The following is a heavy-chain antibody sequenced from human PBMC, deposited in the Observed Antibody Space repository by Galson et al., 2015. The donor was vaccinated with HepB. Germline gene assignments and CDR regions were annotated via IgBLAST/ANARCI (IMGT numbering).Heavy chain of an antibody. CDR3: APGAPGMTKDY. CDR1: GGTFSSYA. Sequence: SVKVSCKASGGTFSSYAISWVRQAPGQGLEWMGIINPSGGSTSYAQKSQGRVTMTRDTSTSTVYMELSSLRSEDTAVYYCAPGAPGMTKDYWGQGTLVTVSS. V-gene: IGHV1-46*03. D-gene: IGHD1-14*01. CDR2: INPSGGST. J-gene: IGHJ4*02.